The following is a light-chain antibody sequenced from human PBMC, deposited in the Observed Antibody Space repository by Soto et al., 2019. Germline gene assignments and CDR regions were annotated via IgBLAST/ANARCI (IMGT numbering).Light chain of an antibody. V-gene: IGKV3-20*01. Sequence: EIVLTQSPATLSLSPGERATLSCRASQSISSSYLAWYQQRPGQAPRLLIYGASSRATGITDRFSGSGSGTDFTLTISRLEPEDFAVYFCQQYDSSPRKFGQGTKVQVK. CDR1: QSISSSY. CDR3: QQYDSSPRK. J-gene: IGKJ1*01. CDR2: GAS.